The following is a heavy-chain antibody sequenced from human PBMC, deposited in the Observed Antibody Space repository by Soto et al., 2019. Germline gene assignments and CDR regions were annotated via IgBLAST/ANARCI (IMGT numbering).Heavy chain of an antibody. CDR3: AKAPRLFGATYY. Sequence: GGSLRLSCAASGFTFSSYAMSWVRQAPGKGLEWVSAISGSGGSTYYADSVKGRFTISRDNSKNTLYLQMNSLRAEDMAVYYCAKAPRLFGATYYWGQGTLVTVSS. D-gene: IGHD3-10*02. J-gene: IGHJ4*02. V-gene: IGHV3-23*01. CDR1: GFTFSSYA. CDR2: ISGSGGST.